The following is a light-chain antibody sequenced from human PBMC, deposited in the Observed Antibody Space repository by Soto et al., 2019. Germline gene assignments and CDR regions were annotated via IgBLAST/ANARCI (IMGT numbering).Light chain of an antibody. CDR2: AAS. V-gene: IGKV3-20*01. CDR1: QSVTSSS. Sequence: EIVMNQSPATVSVSPGERATLSCRASQSVTSSSLAWYQQKPGQAPRLLIYAASSRATGISDRFSGSGSGTDFTLTISRLEPGDFAVYYCHQYDSSPTFGQGTRLEI. CDR3: HQYDSSPT. J-gene: IGKJ5*01.